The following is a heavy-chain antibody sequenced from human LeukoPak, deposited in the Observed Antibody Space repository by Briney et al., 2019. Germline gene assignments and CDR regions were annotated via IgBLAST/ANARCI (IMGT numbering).Heavy chain of an antibody. D-gene: IGHD3-22*01. CDR3: ARDVYPGDYYDSSGPDY. Sequence: PGRSLRLSCAASGFTFSSYVMHWVRQAPGKGLEWVAIISYDGSNKYHADSVKGRFTISRDNSKDRLYLQMNSLRAEDTAVYNCARDVYPGDYYDSSGPDYWGQGTLVTVSP. V-gene: IGHV3-30*01. CDR2: ISYDGSNK. CDR1: GFTFSSYV. J-gene: IGHJ4*02.